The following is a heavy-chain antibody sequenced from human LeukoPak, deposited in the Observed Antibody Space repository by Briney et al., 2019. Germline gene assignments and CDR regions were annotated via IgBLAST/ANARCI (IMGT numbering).Heavy chain of an antibody. D-gene: IGHD3-10*01. CDR3: ARASGRFNAFDI. J-gene: IGHJ3*02. Sequence: PSQTLSLTCAVSGGSISSGGYSWSWIRQPPGKGLEWIGYIYHSGSTYYNPSLKSRVTISVDRSKNQFSLKLSSVTAADTAVYYCARASGRFNAFDIWGQGTMATVSS. CDR1: GGSISSGGYS. CDR2: IYHSGST. V-gene: IGHV4-30-2*01.